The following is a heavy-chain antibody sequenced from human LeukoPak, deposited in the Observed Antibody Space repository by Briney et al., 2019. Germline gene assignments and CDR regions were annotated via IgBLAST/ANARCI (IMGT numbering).Heavy chain of an antibody. Sequence: SVKVSCKASGGTFSSYAISWVRQAPGQGLEWMGRIIPILGIANYAQKFQGRVTITADKSTSTAYMELSSLRSEDTAVYYCARDGDYYGSGSYYPFDYWGQGTLVTVSS. CDR1: GGTFSSYA. J-gene: IGHJ4*02. D-gene: IGHD3-10*01. CDR3: ARDGDYYGSGSYYPFDY. V-gene: IGHV1-69*04. CDR2: IIPILGIA.